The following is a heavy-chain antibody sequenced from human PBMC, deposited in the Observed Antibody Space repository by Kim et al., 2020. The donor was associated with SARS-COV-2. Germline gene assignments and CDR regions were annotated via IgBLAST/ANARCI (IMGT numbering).Heavy chain of an antibody. Sequence: GGSLRLSCAASGFTFSSYAMHWVRQAPGKGLEWVAVISYDGSNKYYADSVKGRFTISRDNSKNTLYLQMNSLRAEDTAVYYCARDQSSGWYHCDYLGQGTLVTVSS. CDR3: ARDQSSGWYHCDY. CDR1: GFTFSSYA. CDR2: ISYDGSNK. J-gene: IGHJ4*02. V-gene: IGHV3-30*04. D-gene: IGHD6-19*01.